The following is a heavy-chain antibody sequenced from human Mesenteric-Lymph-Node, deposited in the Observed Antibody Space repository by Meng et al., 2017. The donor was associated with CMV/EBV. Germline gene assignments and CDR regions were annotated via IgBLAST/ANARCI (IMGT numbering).Heavy chain of an antibody. V-gene: IGHV4-39*07. J-gene: IGHJ4*02. CDR1: GGSISSSSYY. CDR2: IYYSGST. Sequence: QLQLQESGPGLVKPSETLSLPCTVPGGSISSSSYYWGWIRQPPGKGLEWIGSIYYSGSTYHNPSLKSRVTISVDTSKNQFSLKLSSVTAADTAVYYCARDGDYYDSSGYNPFDYWGQGTLVTVSS. D-gene: IGHD3-22*01. CDR3: ARDGDYYDSSGYNPFDY.